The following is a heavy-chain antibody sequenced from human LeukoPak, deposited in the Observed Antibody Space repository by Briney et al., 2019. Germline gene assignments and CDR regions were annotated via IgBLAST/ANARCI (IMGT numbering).Heavy chain of an antibody. V-gene: IGHV3-7*01. CDR2: IKQDGSEQ. CDR1: GFTFSNYW. CDR3: ATVSPYDY. Sequence: GGSLRLSCVASGFTFSNYWMSWVRQAPGKGLEWVANIKQDGSEQYYVDSVEGRFTVPRDNAKNSLHLQTNSLRAEDTAVYYCATVSPYDYWGQGTLVTVSS. J-gene: IGHJ4*02. D-gene: IGHD5/OR15-5a*01.